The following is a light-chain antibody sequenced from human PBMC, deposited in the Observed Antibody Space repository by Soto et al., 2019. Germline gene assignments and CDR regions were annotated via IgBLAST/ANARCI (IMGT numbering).Light chain of an antibody. J-gene: IGKJ1*01. Sequence: EIVLTPDPGTLSLSPGERATLSCRASQSFRRNYLAWYQQKPGQAPRLLIYGESSRATAIPDRFSGSGSGTDFSLTSSGLEPEDFAVNYCQQYGNSPCTFGQGTKVEIK. V-gene: IGKV3-20*01. CDR2: GES. CDR1: QSFRRNY. CDR3: QQYGNSPCT.